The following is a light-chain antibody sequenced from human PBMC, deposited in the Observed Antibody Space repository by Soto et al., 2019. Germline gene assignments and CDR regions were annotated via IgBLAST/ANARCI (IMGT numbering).Light chain of an antibody. CDR3: QQSYSTPYT. V-gene: IGKV1-39*01. CDR2: AAS. Sequence: DIQMTQSPSSLSASVGDRVTITCRASQSISSYLNWYQQKPGKAPKLLIYAASSLQSGVPSRFSGSGSGTDFTLNISSLQPEAFATYYCQQSYSTPYTFGQGNKLEFK. J-gene: IGKJ2*01. CDR1: QSISSY.